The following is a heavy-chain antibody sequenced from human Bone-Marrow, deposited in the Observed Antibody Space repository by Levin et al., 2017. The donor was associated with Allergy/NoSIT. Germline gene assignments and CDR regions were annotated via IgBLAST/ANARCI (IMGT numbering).Heavy chain of an antibody. CDR3: AKAHQPARRALHGMDV. CDR1: GFTFSDYG. V-gene: IGHV3-30*18. J-gene: IGHJ6*02. D-gene: IGHD6-6*01. Sequence: PGGSLRLSCAASGFTFSDYGMHWVRQAPGKGLEWVAVISYDGSNKYYVDSVQGRFTISRDNSKNSLYLQMNSLRGEDTAVYYCAKAHQPARRALHGMDVWGQGTTVTVSS. CDR2: ISYDGSNK.